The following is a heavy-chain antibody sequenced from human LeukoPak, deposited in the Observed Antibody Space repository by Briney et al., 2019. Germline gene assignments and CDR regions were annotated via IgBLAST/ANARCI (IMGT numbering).Heavy chain of an antibody. CDR2: ISGSGGST. CDR1: GFTFSSYA. CDR3: AKDQEVYPYYFDY. J-gene: IGHJ4*02. V-gene: IGHV3-23*01. Sequence: PGGSLRLSCTASGFTFSSYAMSWVRQAPGKGLEWVSGISGSGGSTYYADSVKGRFTISRDNSKNTLYLQMNSLRAGDTAVYYCAKDQEVYPYYFDYWGQGTLVTVSS.